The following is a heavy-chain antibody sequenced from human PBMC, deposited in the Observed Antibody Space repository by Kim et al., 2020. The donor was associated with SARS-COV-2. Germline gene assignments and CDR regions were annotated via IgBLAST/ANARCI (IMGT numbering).Heavy chain of an antibody. CDR3: ARPYSGSYSTHFDY. V-gene: IGHV3-30*04. CDR2: ISYDGSNK. CDR1: GFTFSSYA. J-gene: IGHJ4*02. D-gene: IGHD1-26*01. Sequence: GGSLRLSCAASGFTFSSYAMHWVRQAPGKGLEWVAVISYDGSNKYYADSVRGRFTISRDNSKNTLYLQMNSLRAEDTAVYYCARPYSGSYSTHFDYWGQGTLVTVSS.